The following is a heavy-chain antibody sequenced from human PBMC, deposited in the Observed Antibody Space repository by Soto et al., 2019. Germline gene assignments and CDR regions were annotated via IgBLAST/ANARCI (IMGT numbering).Heavy chain of an antibody. V-gene: IGHV4-61*01. CDR2: IYYSGST. CDR3: AREGGMDV. Sequence: QVQLQESGPGLVEPSETLSLTCTVSGGSVSSGSYYWSWIRQPPGKGLEWIGYIYYSGSTNYNPSLKSRVTISVDTSKNQFSLKLSSVTAADTAVYYCAREGGMDVWGQGTTVTVSS. J-gene: IGHJ6*02. CDR1: GGSVSSGSYY.